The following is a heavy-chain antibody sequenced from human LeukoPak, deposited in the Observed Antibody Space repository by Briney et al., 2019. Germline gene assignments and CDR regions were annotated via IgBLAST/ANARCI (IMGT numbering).Heavy chain of an antibody. D-gene: IGHD3-22*01. V-gene: IGHV3-21*01. CDR1: GFTFSSYS. CDR2: ISSSSSYI. CDR3: ARAPEYYYDSSGYSYYFDY. Sequence: GGSLRLSCAASGFTFSSYSMNWVRQAPGKGLEWVSSISSSSSYIYYADSVKGRFTISRDNAKNSLYLQMNSLRAEDTAVYYCARAPEYYYDSSGYSYYFDYWGQGTLVTVSS. J-gene: IGHJ4*02.